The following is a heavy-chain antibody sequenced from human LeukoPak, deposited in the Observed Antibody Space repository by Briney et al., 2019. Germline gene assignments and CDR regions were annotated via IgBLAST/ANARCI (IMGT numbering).Heavy chain of an antibody. J-gene: IGHJ4*02. D-gene: IGHD3-9*01. Sequence: SETLSLTCTVSGGSIISYYWSWIRQPPGKGLEWIGYMYYSGATNYNPSLKSRVTMSVDTSMTHFSLQLSSVTVADTAVYYCARSDVLTAYAMALWCQGTLVIVSS. CDR2: MYYSGAT. V-gene: IGHV4-59*08. CDR1: GGSIISYY. CDR3: ARSDVLTAYAMAL.